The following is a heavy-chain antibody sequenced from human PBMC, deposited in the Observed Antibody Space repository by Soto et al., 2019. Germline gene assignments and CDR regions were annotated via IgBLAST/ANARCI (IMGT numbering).Heavy chain of an antibody. J-gene: IGHJ6*03. D-gene: IGHD3-9*01. CDR1: GGSISVYY. V-gene: IGHV4-34*02. Sequence: QVQLQQWGAGLLKPSETLSLTCGVYGGSISVYYWSWIRQSPGKGLEWMGEINHSVSTNYNPSFKMRVTISADTSKNQFSVKPTSVTAADTAVYYCVLTPVRLATFCSDMDVWGGGTTVTVSS. CDR2: INHSVST. CDR3: VLTPVRLATFCSDMDV.